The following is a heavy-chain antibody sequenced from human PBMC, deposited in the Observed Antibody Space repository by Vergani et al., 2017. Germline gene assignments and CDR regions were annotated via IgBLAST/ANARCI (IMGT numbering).Heavy chain of an antibody. J-gene: IGHJ4*02. Sequence: QVQLQESGPGLVKPSETLSLTCTVPGGSISSYYWSWIRQPPGKGLEWIGYIYYSGSTNYNPSLKSRVTISVDTAKNQFSRKLSSVTAADTTVYYCARTEKETAMATWGQGTLVTVSS. CDR3: ARTEKETAMAT. CDR2: IYYSGST. V-gene: IGHV4-59*01. CDR1: GGSISSYY. D-gene: IGHD5-18*01.